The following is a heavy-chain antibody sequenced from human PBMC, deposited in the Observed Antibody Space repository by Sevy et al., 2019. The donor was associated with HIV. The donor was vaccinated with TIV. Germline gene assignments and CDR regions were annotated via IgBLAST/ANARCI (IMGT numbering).Heavy chain of an antibody. D-gene: IGHD6-19*01. V-gene: IGHV4-38-2*02. CDR2: IDHSGST. CDR1: GYCISSGYY. Sequence: SETLSLTCTVSGYCISSGYYWGWIRQPPGKGLEWIGSIDHSGSTYYNASLKSRVTISVDTSKNQFSLKLSSVTAADTAVYYCARDLIAVAGTGTSNLYYYYGMDVWGQGATVTVSS. J-gene: IGHJ6*02. CDR3: ARDLIAVAGTGTSNLYYYYGMDV.